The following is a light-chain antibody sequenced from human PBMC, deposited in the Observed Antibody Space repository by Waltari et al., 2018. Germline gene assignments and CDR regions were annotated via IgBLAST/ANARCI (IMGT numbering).Light chain of an antibody. CDR1: QSIGSD. Sequence: EIVMTQSPATLSVSPGERATLSCRASQSIGSDLAWYQQKPGQAPSLLIHGASTRVTGVPARFSGSGSGTDFTLTISSLQYEDFGVYYCQQYNKWPPYTFGQGTKLEIK. CDR2: GAS. CDR3: QQYNKWPPYT. J-gene: IGKJ2*01. V-gene: IGKV3-15*01.